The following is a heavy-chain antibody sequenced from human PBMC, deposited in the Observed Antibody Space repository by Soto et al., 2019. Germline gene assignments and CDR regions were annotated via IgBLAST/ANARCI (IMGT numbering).Heavy chain of an antibody. J-gene: IGHJ4*02. V-gene: IGHV4-39*01. D-gene: IGHD6-19*01. Sequence: SETLSLTCTFSGVSISSDSHHWDWIRQPPGKGPEWIGSIFFTGRTYYNPSLKSRVTISVDTSKNQFSLAMNYVTAADTAVYYCARHGSGWDYWGQGTLVTVSS. CDR1: GVSISSDSHH. CDR3: ARHGSGWDY. CDR2: IFFTGRT.